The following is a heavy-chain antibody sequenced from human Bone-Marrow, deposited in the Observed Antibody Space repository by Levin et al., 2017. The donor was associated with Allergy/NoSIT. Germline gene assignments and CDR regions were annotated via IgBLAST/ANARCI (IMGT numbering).Heavy chain of an antibody. Sequence: GGSLRLSCAASGFTFSRYSTHWVRQAPGKGLEWVAVKWSDGTTTYYADSVKGRFTISRDNPENTLYLQMDSLRAEDTAVYYCAREGSVTRMRSFDFWGQGILVTVSS. CDR3: AREGSVTRMRSFDF. V-gene: IGHV3-33*08. J-gene: IGHJ4*02. CDR1: GFTFSRYS. CDR2: KWSDGTTT. D-gene: IGHD2-21*02.